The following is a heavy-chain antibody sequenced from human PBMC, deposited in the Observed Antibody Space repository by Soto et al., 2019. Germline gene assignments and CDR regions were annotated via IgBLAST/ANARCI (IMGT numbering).Heavy chain of an antibody. V-gene: IGHV4-31*03. J-gene: IGHJ4*02. Sequence: QVQLQESGPGLVKASQTLSLTCTVSDGSITTGGYFWSWIRQHPGKGLEWIGYIYYSGTTHYNPSLKSRVTISVDTSKNQFSLKLSSVTAADTAVYYCARVVSGSYFDYWGQGTLVTVSS. CDR3: ARVVSGSYFDY. CDR2: IYYSGTT. D-gene: IGHD1-26*01. CDR1: DGSITTGGYF.